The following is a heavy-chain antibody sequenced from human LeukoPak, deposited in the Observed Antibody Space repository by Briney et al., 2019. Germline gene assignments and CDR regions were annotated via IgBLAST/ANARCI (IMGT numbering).Heavy chain of an antibody. D-gene: IGHD2/OR15-2a*01. V-gene: IGHV3-33*01. Sequence: GGSLRLSCAASGFTFRSHGMHWVRQAPGKGLEWVTFIGYDGSKKYFADSVKGRFTISRDNSKNTLYLQMNSLRAEDTAVYYCARDRSMALDYWGQGTLVTVSS. CDR1: GFTFRSHG. CDR2: IGYDGSKK. J-gene: IGHJ4*02. CDR3: ARDRSMALDY.